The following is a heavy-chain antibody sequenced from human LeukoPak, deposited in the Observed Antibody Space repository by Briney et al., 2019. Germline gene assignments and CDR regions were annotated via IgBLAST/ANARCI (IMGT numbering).Heavy chain of an antibody. J-gene: IGHJ4*02. CDR3: AKRPSDYGDYVSYFDY. D-gene: IGHD4-17*01. V-gene: IGHV3-30*18. Sequence: GGSLRLSCAASGFSFISYGMHWVRGAPGKELEWVGVISDDGRRKDYADSVKGRFTISRDNSEDTLYLQMNSLRAEDTAVYYCAKRPSDYGDYVSYFDYWGQGTLVTVSS. CDR1: GFSFISYG. CDR2: ISDDGRRK.